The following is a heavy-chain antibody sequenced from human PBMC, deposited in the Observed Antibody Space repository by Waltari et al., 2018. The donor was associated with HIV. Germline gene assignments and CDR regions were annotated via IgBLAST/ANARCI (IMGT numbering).Heavy chain of an antibody. J-gene: IGHJ2*01. Sequence: ISCKGSGYSFTNYWIGWVRQMPGKGLEWMGIIYPGDSDTRYSPSFQSQVTISADKSISTAYLQWSSLKASDTAMYYCARAKTLLQPTLGLWGRGTLVTVSS. CDR3: ARAKTLLQPTLGL. CDR2: IYPGDSDT. V-gene: IGHV5-51*01. D-gene: IGHD3-16*01. CDR1: GYSFTNYW.